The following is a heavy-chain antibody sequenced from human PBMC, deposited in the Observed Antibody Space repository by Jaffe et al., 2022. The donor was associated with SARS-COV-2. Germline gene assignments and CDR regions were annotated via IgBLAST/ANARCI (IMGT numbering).Heavy chain of an antibody. V-gene: IGHV3-53*01. J-gene: IGHJ6*02. CDR2: IYSGGST. CDR1: GFTVSSNY. D-gene: IGHD1-7*01. CDR3: ASKNWNYQESYYYYYYGMDV. Sequence: EVQLVESGGGLIQPGGSLRLSCAASGFTVSSNYMSWVRQAPGKGLEWVSVIYSGGSTYYADSVKGRFTISRDNSKNTLYLQMNSLRAEDTAVYYCASKNWNYQESYYYYYYGMDVWGQGTTVTVSS.